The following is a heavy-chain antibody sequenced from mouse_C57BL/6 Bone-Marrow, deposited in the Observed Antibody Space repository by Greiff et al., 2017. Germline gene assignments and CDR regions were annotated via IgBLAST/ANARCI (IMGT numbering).Heavy chain of an antibody. CDR2: IDPENGDT. CDR3: TTVSTLRPYGCYFDY. CDR1: GFNIKDDY. D-gene: IGHD1-2*01. J-gene: IGHJ2*01. Sequence: EVKLQESGAELVRPGASVKLSCTASGFNIKDDYMHWVKQRPEQGLEWIGWIDPENGDTEYASKFQGKATITADTSSNTAYLQLSSLTSEDTAVYYCTTVSTLRPYGCYFDYWGQGTTLTVSS. V-gene: IGHV14-4*01.